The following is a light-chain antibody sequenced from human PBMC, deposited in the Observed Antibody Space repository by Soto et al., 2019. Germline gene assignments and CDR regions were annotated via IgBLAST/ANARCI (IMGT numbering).Light chain of an antibody. CDR3: CSYAGSGTLV. CDR2: EVS. Sequence: QPVLTQPASVSGSPGQSITISCTGTSSDVGTYRLVSWYQQHPGEAPKLMIYEVSKRPSGLSNRFSGSKSGNTASLTISGLQAEDEGDYYCCSYAGSGTLVFGGGTQLTVL. CDR1: SSDVGTYRL. V-gene: IGLV2-23*02. J-gene: IGLJ3*02.